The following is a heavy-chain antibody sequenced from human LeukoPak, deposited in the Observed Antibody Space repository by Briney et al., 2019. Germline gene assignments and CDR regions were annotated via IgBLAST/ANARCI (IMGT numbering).Heavy chain of an antibody. D-gene: IGHD6-19*01. V-gene: IGHV3-66*01. CDR2: IYSGGST. J-gene: IGHJ3*02. CDR3: ASSIAVAGLSAFDI. CDR1: GFTVSSNY. Sequence: GGSLRLSCAASGFTVSSNYMSWVRRAPGKGLEWVSVIYSGGSTYYADSVKGRFTISRDNSKNTLYLQMNCLRAEDTAVYYCASSIAVAGLSAFDIWGQGTMVTVSS.